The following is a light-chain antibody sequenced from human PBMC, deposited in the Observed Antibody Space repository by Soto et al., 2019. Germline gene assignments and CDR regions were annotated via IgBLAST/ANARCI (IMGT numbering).Light chain of an antibody. CDR3: QQYGGSART. CDR2: VAS. Sequence: DMGLTQSPCTLSLSPGERATLFCSASQRVSNNYLAWYQQKRGQAPRLILSVASTRATAFPDRFTGSGSGTHFTRKITRVEAAASAVYCCQQYGGSARTFGGGTKWQIK. V-gene: IGKV3-20*01. J-gene: IGKJ4*01. CDR1: QRVSNNY.